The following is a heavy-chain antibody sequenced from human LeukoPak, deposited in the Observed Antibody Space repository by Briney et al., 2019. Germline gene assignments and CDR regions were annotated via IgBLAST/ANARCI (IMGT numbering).Heavy chain of an antibody. CDR2: IKQDGSEK. V-gene: IGHV3-7*03. Sequence: GGSLRLSCAASGFTFSSYWTSWVRQAPGKGLEWVANIKQDGSEKYYVDSVKGRFTISRDNAKNSLYLQMNSLRAEDTAVYYCAKNRAGYNWYFDLWGRGTLVTVSS. CDR3: AKNRAGYNWYFDL. J-gene: IGHJ2*01. CDR1: GFTFSSYW. D-gene: IGHD3-9*01.